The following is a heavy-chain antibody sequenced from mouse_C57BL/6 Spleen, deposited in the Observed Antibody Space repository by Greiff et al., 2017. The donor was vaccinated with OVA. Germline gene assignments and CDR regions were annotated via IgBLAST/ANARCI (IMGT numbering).Heavy chain of an antibody. Sequence: QVQLQQPGAELVKPGASVKMSCKASGYTFTSYWITWVKQRPGQGLEWIGDIYPGSGSTNYNEKFKSKATLTVDTSSSTAYMQLSSLTSEDSAVYYGARAWDNYWYFDVWGTGTTVTVSS. V-gene: IGHV1-55*01. J-gene: IGHJ1*03. CDR2: IYPGSGST. CDR3: ARAWDNYWYFDV. D-gene: IGHD4-1*01. CDR1: GYTFTSYW.